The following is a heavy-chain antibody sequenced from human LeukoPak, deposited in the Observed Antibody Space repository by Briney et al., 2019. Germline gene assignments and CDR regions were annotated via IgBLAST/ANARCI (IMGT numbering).Heavy chain of an antibody. CDR2: IDWDDDK. CDR3: ARHGVSTAGHYFDY. D-gene: IGHD4-17*01. V-gene: IGHV2-70*04. Sequence: SGPTLLNPTQTLTLTCTFSGFSLRTSQMRVTWIRQPPGKALEWLARIDWDDDKFYGTSLRTRLTISKDTSKNQVVLTMTNMDPVDTATYYCARHGVSTAGHYFDYWGQGTLVTVSS. CDR1: GFSLRTSQMR. J-gene: IGHJ4*02.